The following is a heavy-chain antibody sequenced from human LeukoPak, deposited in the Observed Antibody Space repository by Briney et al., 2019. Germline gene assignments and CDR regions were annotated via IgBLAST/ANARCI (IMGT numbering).Heavy chain of an antibody. J-gene: IGHJ4*02. CDR2: ISSSGSTI. Sequence: GGSLRLSCAASGFTFSDYYMSWIRQAPGKGLEWVSYISSSGSTIYYADSVKGRFTISRDNAKNSLYLQMNSLRAEDTAVYYCARESADSSGYHPHFDYWGQGTLVTVYS. CDR3: ARESADSSGYHPHFDY. CDR1: GFTFSDYY. D-gene: IGHD3-22*01. V-gene: IGHV3-11*01.